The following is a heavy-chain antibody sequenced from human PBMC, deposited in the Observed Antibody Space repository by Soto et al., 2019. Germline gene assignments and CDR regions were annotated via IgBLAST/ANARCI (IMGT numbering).Heavy chain of an antibody. Sequence: QVQLVESGGGLVKPGGSLRLSCAASGFSFSDSYMSWVRQAPGKGLEWVAYISGSSGYTGYADSVKGRFTISRDNAKNSLYLQMTGLRVEDTAVYCCARDRGGYGPPDVWGQGTTVTVSS. D-gene: IGHD3-10*01. CDR1: GFSFSDSY. J-gene: IGHJ6*02. CDR3: ARDRGGYGPPDV. CDR2: ISGSSGYT. V-gene: IGHV3-11*06.